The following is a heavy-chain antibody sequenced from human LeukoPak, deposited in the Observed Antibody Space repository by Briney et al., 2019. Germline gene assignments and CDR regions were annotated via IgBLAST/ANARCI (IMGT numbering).Heavy chain of an antibody. CDR3: ASSQYQLLFAAFDI. J-gene: IGHJ3*02. Sequence: SVKVSCKASGGTFSSYAISWVRQAPGQGLEWMGGIIPIFGTANYAQKLQGRVTMTTDTSTSTAYMELRSLRSDDTAVYYCASSQYQLLFAAFDIWGQGTMVTVSS. D-gene: IGHD2-2*01. V-gene: IGHV1-69*05. CDR2: IIPIFGTA. CDR1: GGTFSSYA.